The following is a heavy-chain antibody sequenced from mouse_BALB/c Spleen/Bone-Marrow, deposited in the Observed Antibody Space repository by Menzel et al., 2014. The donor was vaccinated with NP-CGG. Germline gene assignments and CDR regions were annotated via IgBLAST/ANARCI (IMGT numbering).Heavy chain of an antibody. V-gene: IGHV14-3*02. Sequence: EVQLTQPGSELVKPGASVKSSCTASGFNIKDTSMHWVKQRPEQGLEWIGRIDPANGNTKYDPKFQGKATITADTSSNTAYLQLFSLTSEDTAVYYCARTPQATFYFNYKGQGTTLIVTS. J-gene: IGHJ2*01. D-gene: IGHD3-2*02. CDR1: GFNIKDTS. CDR3: ARTPQATFYFNY. CDR2: IDPANGNT.